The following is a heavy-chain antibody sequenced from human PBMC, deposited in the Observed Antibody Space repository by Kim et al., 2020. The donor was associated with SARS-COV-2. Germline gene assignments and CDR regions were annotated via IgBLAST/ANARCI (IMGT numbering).Heavy chain of an antibody. V-gene: IGHV3-30*04. J-gene: IGHJ3*02. CDR2: ISYDGSNK. CDR3: ARSSSGYYWGGAFDI. D-gene: IGHD3-22*01. Sequence: GGSLRLSCAASGFTFSSHAMHWVRQAPGKGLEWVAVISYDGSNKYYADSVKGRFTISRDNSKNTLYLQMNSLRAEDTAVYYCARSSSGYYWGGAFDIWGQGTMVTVSS. CDR1: GFTFSSHA.